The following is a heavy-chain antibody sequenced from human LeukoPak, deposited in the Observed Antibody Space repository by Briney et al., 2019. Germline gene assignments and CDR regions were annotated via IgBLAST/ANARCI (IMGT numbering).Heavy chain of an antibody. J-gene: IGHJ4*02. CDR2: ISAYNGNT. CDR3: ARSTPADIVVVPAAIDYFDY. Sequence: GASVKVSCKASGYTFTSYGISWVRQAPGQGLEWMGWISAYNGNTNYAQKLQGRVTMTTDTSTSTAYMELSSLRSEDTAVYYCARSTPADIVVVPAAIDYFDYWGQGTLVTVSS. D-gene: IGHD2-2*02. CDR1: GYTFTSYG. V-gene: IGHV1-18*01.